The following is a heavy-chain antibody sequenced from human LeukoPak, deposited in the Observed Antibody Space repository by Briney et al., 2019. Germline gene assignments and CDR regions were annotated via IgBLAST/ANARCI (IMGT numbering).Heavy chain of an antibody. V-gene: IGHV3-30*04. J-gene: IGHJ6*03. CDR3: ARGGSSIYYYYYMDV. Sequence: GGSLRLSCAASGFTFSSYAIHWVRQAPGKGLEWVAVISYDGSNKYYADSVKGRFTISRDNSKNTLYLQMNSLRAEDTAVYYCARGGSSIYYYYYMDVWGKGTTVTVSS. CDR1: GFTFSSYA. D-gene: IGHD2-15*01. CDR2: ISYDGSNK.